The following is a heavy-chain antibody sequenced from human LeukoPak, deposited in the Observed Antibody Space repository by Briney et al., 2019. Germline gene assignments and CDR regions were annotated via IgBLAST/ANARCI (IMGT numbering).Heavy chain of an antibody. Sequence: SVKVSCKASGYTFTGYYMHWVRQAPGQGLEWMGGIIPIFGTANYAQKFQGRVTITADESTSTAYMELSSLRSEDTAVYYCARNRLSLNGGYFDYWGQGTLVTVSS. V-gene: IGHV1-69*13. CDR3: ARNRLSLNGGYFDY. CDR2: IIPIFGTA. CDR1: GYTFTGYY. D-gene: IGHD2-8*01. J-gene: IGHJ4*02.